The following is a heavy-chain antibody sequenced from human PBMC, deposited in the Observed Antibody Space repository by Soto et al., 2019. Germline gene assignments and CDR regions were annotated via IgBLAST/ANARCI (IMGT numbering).Heavy chain of an antibody. CDR2: IYPGDSDT. CDR3: ARHLGGRTYYDYIWGSYRPYEPIDY. Sequence: EVQLVQSGAEVKKPGESLKISCKGSGYSFTSYWIGWVRQMPGKGLEWMGIIYPGDSDTRYSPSFQGQVTISADKSISTAYLQWSSLKASDTAMYYCARHLGGRTYYDYIWGSYRPYEPIDYWGQGTLVTVSS. V-gene: IGHV5-51*01. J-gene: IGHJ4*02. D-gene: IGHD3-16*02. CDR1: GYSFTSYW.